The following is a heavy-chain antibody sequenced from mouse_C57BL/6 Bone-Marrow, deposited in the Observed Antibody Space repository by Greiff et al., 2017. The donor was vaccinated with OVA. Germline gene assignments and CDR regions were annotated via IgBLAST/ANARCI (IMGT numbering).Heavy chain of an antibody. CDR3: ARHYYGSSYY. CDR2: ISSGGSYT. CDR1: GFTFSSYG. Sequence: EVKLVESGGDLVKPGGSLKLSCAASGFTFSSYGMSWVRQTPDKRLEWVATISSGGSYTYYPDSVKGRFTISRDNAKNTLYLHMSSLKSEDTAMYYCARHYYGSSYYWGQGTTLTVSS. J-gene: IGHJ2*01. D-gene: IGHD1-1*01. V-gene: IGHV5-6*01.